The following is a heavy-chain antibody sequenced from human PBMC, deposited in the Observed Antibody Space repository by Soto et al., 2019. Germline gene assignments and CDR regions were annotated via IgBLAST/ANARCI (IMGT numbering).Heavy chain of an antibody. D-gene: IGHD1-7*01. CDR1: GFTFNNYA. J-gene: IGHJ4*02. Sequence: DVQLLESGGDLVQPGGSLRLSCEGSGFTFNNYAMTWVRQAPGEGLEWVSAISGSGGSTYYADSVNGRFAISRDNSRNTLFLQMNSLRAEDTATYYCAKGTFNTDSRTFDRWGQGTLVTVAS. CDR3: AKGTFNTDSRTFDR. CDR2: ISGSGGST. V-gene: IGHV3-23*01.